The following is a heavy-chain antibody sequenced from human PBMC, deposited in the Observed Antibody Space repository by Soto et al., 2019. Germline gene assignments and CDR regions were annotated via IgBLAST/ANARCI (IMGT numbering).Heavy chain of an antibody. CDR1: GYTFSNFW. CDR2: IYPGDHET. J-gene: IGHJ4*02. V-gene: IGHV5-51*01. CDR3: ARSHRSSPYFDY. Sequence: LGESLKISCQCSGYTFSNFWIGWVRQLPGKGLEWMGIIYPGDHETRYSPSFHGKVTISADKSINTAYLQWNSLEASDTAFYFCARSHRSSPYFDYWGQGALVTVSS. D-gene: IGHD6-13*01.